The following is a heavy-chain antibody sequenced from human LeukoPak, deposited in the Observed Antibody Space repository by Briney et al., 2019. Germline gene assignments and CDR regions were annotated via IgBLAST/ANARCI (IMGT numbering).Heavy chain of an antibody. CDR1: GFTFSSYA. CDR3: AKGLQLVPDFIDY. Sequence: PGGSLRLSCAASGFTFSSYAMRWVRQAPGKGLEWVSAISGSGGSTYYADSVKGRFTISRDNSKNTLYLQMNSLRAEDTAVYYCAKGLQLVPDFIDYWGQGTLVTVSS. CDR2: ISGSGGST. D-gene: IGHD6-13*01. J-gene: IGHJ4*02. V-gene: IGHV3-23*01.